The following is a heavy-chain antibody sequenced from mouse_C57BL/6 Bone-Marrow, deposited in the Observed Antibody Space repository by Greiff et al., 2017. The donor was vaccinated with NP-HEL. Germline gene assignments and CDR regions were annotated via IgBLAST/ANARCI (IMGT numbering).Heavy chain of an antibody. V-gene: IGHV1-9*01. CDR3: ARGQPGFAY. J-gene: IGHJ3*01. D-gene: IGHD6-1*01. CDR2: ILPGSGST. CDR1: GYTFTGYW. Sequence: QVQLQQSGAELMKPGASVKLSCTASGYTFTGYWIEWVKQRPGHGLEWIGEILPGSGSTNYNEKFKGKATFTADKSSNTAYMQLSSLTTEDSAIYYCARGQPGFAYWGQGTRVTVSA.